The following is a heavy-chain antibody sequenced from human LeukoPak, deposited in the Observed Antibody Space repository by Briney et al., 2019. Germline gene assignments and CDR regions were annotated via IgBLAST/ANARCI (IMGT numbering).Heavy chain of an antibody. J-gene: IGHJ4*02. V-gene: IGHV3-33*06. CDR3: AKDASRKPYSSSWYRGTYYFDY. D-gene: IGHD6-13*01. CDR2: IWYDGSNK. Sequence: GGSLRLSCAASGFAFSSYGMHWVRQAPGKGLEWVAVIWYDGSNKYYADSVKGRFTISRDNSKNTLYLQMNSLRAEDTAVYYCAKDASRKPYSSSWYRGTYYFDYWGQGTLVTVSS. CDR1: GFAFSSYG.